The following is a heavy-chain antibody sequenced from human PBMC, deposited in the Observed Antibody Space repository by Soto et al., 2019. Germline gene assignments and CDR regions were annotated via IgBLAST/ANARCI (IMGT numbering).Heavy chain of an antibody. CDR2: INAGNGNT. V-gene: IGHV1-3*01. CDR1: GYTFTSYA. D-gene: IGHD3-16*01. CDR3: AATFGTIRGYYYGMDV. J-gene: IGHJ6*02. Sequence: GASVKVSCKASGYTFTSYAMHWVRQAPGQRLEWMGWINAGNGNTKYSQKFQGRVTITRDTSASTAYMELSSLRSEDTAVYYCAATFGTIRGYYYGMDVWGQGTTVTVSS.